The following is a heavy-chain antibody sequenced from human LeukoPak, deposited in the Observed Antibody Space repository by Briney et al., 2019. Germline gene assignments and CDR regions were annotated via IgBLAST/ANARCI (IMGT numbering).Heavy chain of an antibody. CDR2: IIPILGIA. D-gene: IGHD2-15*01. CDR3: AAPVVAATLDY. V-gene: IGHV1-69*04. J-gene: IGHJ4*02. CDR1: GYTFTSYG. Sequence: SVKVSCKASGYTFTSYGISWVRQAPGQGLEWMGRIIPILGIANYAQKFQGRVTITADKSTSTAYMELSSLRSEDTAVYYYAAPVVAATLDYWGQGTLVTVSS.